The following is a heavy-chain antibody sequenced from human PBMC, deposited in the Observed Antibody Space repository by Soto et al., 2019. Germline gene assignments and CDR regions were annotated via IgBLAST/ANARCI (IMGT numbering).Heavy chain of an antibody. D-gene: IGHD2-15*01. J-gene: IGHJ4*02. CDR3: ARVTGWYFDYCVFDY. Sequence: SETLSLTCTVSGGSISSYYWSWIRQPPGKGLEWIGYIYYSGCTNYNPSLKSRVTISVDTSKNQFSLKLSSVTAADTAVYYCARVTGWYFDYCVFDYWGQGTLVTVSS. CDR1: GGSISSYY. CDR2: IYYSGCT. V-gene: IGHV4-59*01.